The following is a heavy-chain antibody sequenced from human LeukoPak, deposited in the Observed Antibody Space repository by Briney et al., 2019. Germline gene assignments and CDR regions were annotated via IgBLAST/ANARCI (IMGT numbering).Heavy chain of an antibody. D-gene: IGHD2-8*02. CDR2: ISGSGGST. CDR3: AKSGGFSPYSRNRVFDY. Sequence: PGGSLRLSCAASGFTFSSYAMSWVRQAPGKGLEWVSAISGSGGSTYYADSVKGRFTISRDDSKNTLYLQMNSLRDEDTAVYYCAKSGGFSPYSRNRVFDYWGQGTLVTVSS. V-gene: IGHV3-23*01. CDR1: GFTFSSYA. J-gene: IGHJ4*02.